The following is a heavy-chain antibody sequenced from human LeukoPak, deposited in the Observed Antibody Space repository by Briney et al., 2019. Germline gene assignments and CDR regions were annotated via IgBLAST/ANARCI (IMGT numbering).Heavy chain of an antibody. CDR3: ARGTFSPDN. Sequence: GGSLRLSCAASGFTFSSYAMTWARQAPGKGLEWVSSLSSSGDTTYYADSVKGRFTISRDNSKNTLFLQMNSLRAEDTAVYYCARGTFSPDNWGQGTLVTVAS. V-gene: IGHV3-23*01. CDR1: GFTFSSYA. CDR2: LSSSGDTT. D-gene: IGHD2/OR15-2a*01. J-gene: IGHJ4*02.